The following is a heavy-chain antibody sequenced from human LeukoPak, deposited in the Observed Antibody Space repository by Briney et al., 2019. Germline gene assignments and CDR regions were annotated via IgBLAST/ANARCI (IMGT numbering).Heavy chain of an antibody. CDR2: ISRSSNYI. CDR3: ARATNYWHTLIEF. J-gene: IGHJ4*02. CDR1: GFTFTTYD. V-gene: IGHV3-21*01. Sequence: GGSLRLSCSASGFTFTTYDMTWVRQAPGEGLEWVSTISRSSNYIYYADSVKGRFTISRDNAKNSLYLQMNSLRVEDTAVYYCARATNYWHTLIEFWGQGTLVTVSS. D-gene: IGHD5-24*01.